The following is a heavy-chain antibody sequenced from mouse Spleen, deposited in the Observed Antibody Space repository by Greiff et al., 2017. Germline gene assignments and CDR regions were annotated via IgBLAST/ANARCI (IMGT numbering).Heavy chain of an antibody. Sequence: VQLKQSGPELVKPGDSVKISCKASGYAFTGYFMNWVMQSHGKSLEWIGRINPYNGDTFYNQKFKGKATLTVDKSSSTAHMELRSLTSEDSAVYYCASDGYGAYWGQGTLVTVSA. D-gene: IGHD2-2*01. V-gene: IGHV1-20*01. CDR1: GYAFTGYF. CDR3: ASDGYGAY. J-gene: IGHJ3*01. CDR2: INPYNGDT.